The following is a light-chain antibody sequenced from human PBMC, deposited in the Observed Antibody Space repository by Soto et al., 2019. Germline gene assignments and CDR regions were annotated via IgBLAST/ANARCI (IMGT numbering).Light chain of an antibody. Sequence: TQSPGPLSSSPGARATLSCRASQSVSSNYLAWYQQKPGQAPRLLISGASTGATGIPARFSGSGSGTEFTLTISSLQSEDCAIYYCQQYHTWPITFGGGTKVDIK. CDR3: QQYHTWPIT. V-gene: IGKV3-15*01. CDR2: GAS. CDR1: QSVSSN. J-gene: IGKJ4*01.